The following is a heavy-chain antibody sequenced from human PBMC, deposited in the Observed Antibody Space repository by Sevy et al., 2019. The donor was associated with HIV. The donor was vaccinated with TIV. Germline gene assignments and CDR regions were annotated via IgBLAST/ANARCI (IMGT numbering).Heavy chain of an antibody. CDR2: IYYSGST. Sequence: SETLSLTCTVSGGSISSGDYYWSWIRQPPGKGLEWIGYIYYSGSTYYYPSLKSRVTISVDTSKNQFSLKLSSVTAADTAVYYCARDAYYYDSSGYVDYWGQGTLVTVSS. D-gene: IGHD3-22*01. J-gene: IGHJ4*02. V-gene: IGHV4-30-4*01. CDR3: ARDAYYYDSSGYVDY. CDR1: GGSISSGDYY.